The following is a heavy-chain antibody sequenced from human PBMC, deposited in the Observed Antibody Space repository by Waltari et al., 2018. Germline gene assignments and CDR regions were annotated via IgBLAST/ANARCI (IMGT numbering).Heavy chain of an antibody. D-gene: IGHD3-9*01. Sequence: QVQLVQSGAEVKKPGASVRLSCKASGYTFTSYYINWVRQAPGQGPEWMGVINPGGGSTSYAQKFQGRVTMSRDTSTSTVYMELSSLRSEDTAVHYCARSRILTGYFPNEEFDNWGQGTLVTVSS. J-gene: IGHJ4*02. CDR1: GYTFTSYY. V-gene: IGHV1-46*01. CDR3: ARSRILTGYFPNEEFDN. CDR2: INPGGGST.